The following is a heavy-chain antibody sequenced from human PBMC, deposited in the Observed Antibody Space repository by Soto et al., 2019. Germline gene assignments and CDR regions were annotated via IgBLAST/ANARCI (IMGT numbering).Heavy chain of an antibody. V-gene: IGHV3-33*01. CDR1: GFTFNNYG. CDR2: IWNDGSNS. CDR3: ASPQIPPPTRGAANARSAIDV. J-gene: IGHJ6*02. D-gene: IGHD6-13*01. Sequence: QVQLVESGGGVVQPGRSLRLSCAASGFTFNNYGMHWVRQAPGKGLEWLAVIWNDGSNSSYANSVKGRFTISRDNSKNTLYPKMSSPRAEATGVYFCASPQIPPPTRGAANARSAIDVWGQGATVTVSS.